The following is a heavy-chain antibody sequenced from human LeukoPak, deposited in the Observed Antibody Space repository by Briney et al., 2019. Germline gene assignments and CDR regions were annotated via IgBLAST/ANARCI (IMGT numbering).Heavy chain of an antibody. V-gene: IGHV1-24*01. CDR1: GYTLTELS. CDR2: FDPEDGET. Sequence: ASVKVSCKVSGYTLTELSMHWVRQAPGKGLEWMGGFDPEDGETIYAQKFQGRVTMTEDTSTDTTYMELSSLRSEDTAVYYCATERITMVRGVITGIYYGMDVWGQGTTVTVSS. D-gene: IGHD3-10*01. J-gene: IGHJ6*02. CDR3: ATERITMVRGVITGIYYGMDV.